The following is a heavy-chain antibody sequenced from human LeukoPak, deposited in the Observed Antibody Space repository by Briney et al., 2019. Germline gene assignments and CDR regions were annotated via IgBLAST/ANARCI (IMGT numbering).Heavy chain of an antibody. CDR2: ISSSSSYI. CDR1: GFTFSSYS. V-gene: IGHV3-21*01. J-gene: IGHJ6*02. D-gene: IGHD1-14*01. Sequence: PGGSLRLSCAASGFTFSSYSMNWVRQAPGKGLEWVSSISSSSSYIYYADSVKGRFTISRDNAKNSLYLQMNGLRAEDTAVYYCARNLGKDGMDVWGQGTTVTVSS. CDR3: ARNLGKDGMDV.